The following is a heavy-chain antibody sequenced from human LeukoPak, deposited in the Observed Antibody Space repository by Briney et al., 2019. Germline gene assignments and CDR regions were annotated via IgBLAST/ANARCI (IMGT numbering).Heavy chain of an antibody. V-gene: IGHV3-33*01. CDR2: IWYDGSNK. CDR1: GFTFSSYG. Sequence: TGGSLRLSCAASGFTFSSYGMHWVRQAPGKGLEWVAVIWYDGSNKYYADSVKGRFTISRDNSKNTLYLQMNSLRAEDTAVYYCARDSYETYYYDSSGPGGFDYWGQGTLVTVSS. CDR3: ARDSYETYYYDSSGPGGFDY. D-gene: IGHD3-22*01. J-gene: IGHJ4*02.